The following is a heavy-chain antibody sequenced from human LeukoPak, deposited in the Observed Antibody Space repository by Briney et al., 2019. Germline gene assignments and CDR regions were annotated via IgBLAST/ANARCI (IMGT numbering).Heavy chain of an antibody. J-gene: IGHJ6*04. D-gene: IGHD5/OR15-5a*01. CDR1: GGSITSSYY. CDR3: ARRGARGHSVNDARRDMDV. CDR2: IYYSGST. V-gene: IGHV4-39*01. Sequence: KTSETLFLTCSVSGGSITSSYYWGWIRPTPEKGLEWIGSIYYSGSTYYNPSFQSRVTISVDTSKNQFSLKLRSVTAADTAVYYCARRGARGHSVNDARRDMDVWGKGTTVTVSS.